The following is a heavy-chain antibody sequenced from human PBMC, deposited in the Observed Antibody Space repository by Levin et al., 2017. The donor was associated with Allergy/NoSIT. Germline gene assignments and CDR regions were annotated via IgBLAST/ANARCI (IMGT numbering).Heavy chain of an antibody. J-gene: IGHJ4*02. CDR3: ARDVPILNYFDY. D-gene: IGHD2-2*01. Sequence: LSLTCAASGFTFSSYAMHWVRQAPGKGLEWVAVISYDGSNKYYADSVKGRFTISRDNSKNTLYLQMNSLRAEDTAVYYCARDVPILNYFDYWGQGTLVTVSS. CDR1: GFTFSSYA. V-gene: IGHV3-30-3*01. CDR2: ISYDGSNK.